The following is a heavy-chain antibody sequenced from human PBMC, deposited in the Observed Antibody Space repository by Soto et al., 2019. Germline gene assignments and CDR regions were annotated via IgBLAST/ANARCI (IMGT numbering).Heavy chain of an antibody. CDR1: GFTFISYS. J-gene: IGHJ4*02. CDR3: ARDRTVTTICFYDY. D-gene: IGHD4-17*01. V-gene: IGHV3-21*01. Sequence: GGSLRLSCAASGFTFISYSMNWVRQAPGKGLEWVSSISSSSSYIYYADSVKGRFTISRDNAKNSLYLQMNSLRAEDTAVYYCARDRTVTTICFYDYWGQGTLVTVSS. CDR2: ISSSSSYI.